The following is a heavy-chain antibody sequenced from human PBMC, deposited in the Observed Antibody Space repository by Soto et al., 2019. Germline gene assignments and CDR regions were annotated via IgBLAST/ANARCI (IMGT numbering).Heavy chain of an antibody. J-gene: IGHJ4*02. CDR3: VKDRWVDY. V-gene: IGHV3-64D*06. D-gene: IGHD6-13*01. CDR1: GFTFSSYA. CDR2: ISSNGGST. Sequence: GGSLRLSCSVSGFTFSSYAMHWVRQAPGKGLGYVSSISSNGGSTYYPDSVKGRFTISRDNSKNTLYLQMSSLRVEDTAVYYCVKDRWVDYWGQGTLVTVSS.